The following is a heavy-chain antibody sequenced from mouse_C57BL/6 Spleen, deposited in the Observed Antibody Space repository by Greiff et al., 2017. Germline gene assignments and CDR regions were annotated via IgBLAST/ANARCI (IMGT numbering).Heavy chain of an antibody. D-gene: IGHD1-1*01. V-gene: IGHV1-72*01. CDR3: AGGYYYGSSYGGWFAY. CDR2: IDPNSGGT. CDR1: GYTFTSYW. Sequence: QVQLQQSGAELVKPGASVKLSCKASGYTFTSYWMHWVKQRPGRGLEWIGRIDPNSGGTKYNEKFKSKATLTVDKPSSTAYMQLSSLTSEDSAVYYCAGGYYYGSSYGGWFAYWGQGTLVTVSA. J-gene: IGHJ3*01.